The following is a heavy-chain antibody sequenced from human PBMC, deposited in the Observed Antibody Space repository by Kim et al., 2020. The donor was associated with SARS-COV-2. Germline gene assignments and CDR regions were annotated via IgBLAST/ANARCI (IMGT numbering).Heavy chain of an antibody. D-gene: IGHD5-18*01. CDR3: ARAGVMGIQLWLQSDY. J-gene: IGHJ4*02. Sequence: ASVKVSCKASGYTFTSYGISWVRQAPGQGLEWMGWISAYNGNTNYAQKLQGRVTMTTDTSTSTAYMELRSLRSDDTAVYYCARAGVMGIQLWLQSDYWGQGTLVTVSS. CDR2: ISAYNGNT. V-gene: IGHV1-18*01. CDR1: GYTFTSYG.